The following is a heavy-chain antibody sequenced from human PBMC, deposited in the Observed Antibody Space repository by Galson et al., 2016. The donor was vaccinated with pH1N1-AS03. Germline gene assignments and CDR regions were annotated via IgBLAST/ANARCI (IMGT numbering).Heavy chain of an antibody. CDR2: INPKSGGT. D-gene: IGHD3/OR15-3a*01. V-gene: IGHV1-2*02. CDR1: GDTVTDYY. Sequence: SVKVSCKASGDTVTDYYIHWVRQAPGQGLEWMGRINPKSGGTKFDQKFQGRVTMTRDTTINTLYMELSSLRSDDTAIYFCARGYNVWTAFDYWGQGTLVTVSS. CDR3: ARGYNVWTAFDY. J-gene: IGHJ4*02.